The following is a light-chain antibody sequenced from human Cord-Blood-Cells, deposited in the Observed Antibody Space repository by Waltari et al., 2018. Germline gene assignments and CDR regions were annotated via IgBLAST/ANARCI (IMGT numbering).Light chain of an antibody. Sequence: EIVMTQSSATLSVSPGERATLSCRASHSVSSNLAWYQQKPGQAPRLLIYGASNRATGIPSRFSGSGSGTEFTLTNSSLQSEDFAVYYYQQYNNWPPVTFGQGTRLEIK. CDR1: HSVSSN. J-gene: IGKJ5*01. CDR2: GAS. CDR3: QQYNNWPPVT. V-gene: IGKV3-15*01.